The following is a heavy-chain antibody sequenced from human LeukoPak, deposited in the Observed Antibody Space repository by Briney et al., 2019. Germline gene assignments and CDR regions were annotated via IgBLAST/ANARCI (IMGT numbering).Heavy chain of an antibody. D-gene: IGHD3-10*01. Sequence: GGSLRLSCAASGFTFSSYWMSWVRQAPGKGLEWVANIKQDGSEKYYVDSVKGRFTISRDNSKNTLYLQMNSLRAEDTAVYYCAKEGITMVRGVIPAYYYYMDVWGKGTTVTVSS. CDR3: AKEGITMVRGVIPAYYYYMDV. J-gene: IGHJ6*03. V-gene: IGHV3-7*01. CDR1: GFTFSSYW. CDR2: IKQDGSEK.